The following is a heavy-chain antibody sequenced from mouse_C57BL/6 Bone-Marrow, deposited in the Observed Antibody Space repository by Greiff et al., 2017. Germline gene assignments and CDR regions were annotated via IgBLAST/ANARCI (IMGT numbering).Heavy chain of an antibody. CDR2: IRNKANGYTT. Sequence: EVKLVESGGGLVQPGGSLSLSCAASGFTFTDYYMSWVRQPPGKALEWLGFIRNKANGYTTEYSSSVNGRFTISRVNCHSILYLQKNALRAEDSADYDCARYPHDGSKSYWYFDVWGTGTTVTVSS. V-gene: IGHV7-3*01. CDR3: ARYPHDGSKSYWYFDV. D-gene: IGHD1-1*01. J-gene: IGHJ1*03. CDR1: GFTFTDYY.